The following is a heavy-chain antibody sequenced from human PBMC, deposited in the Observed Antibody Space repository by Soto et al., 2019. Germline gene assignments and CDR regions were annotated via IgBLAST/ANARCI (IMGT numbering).Heavy chain of an antibody. D-gene: IGHD2-15*01. CDR3: GRDPRSSSGSCYPSCYYGMDV. Sequence: QVQLVESGGGVVQPGRSLRLSCAASGFTFSSYAMHWVRQAPGKGLEWVAVISYDGSNKYYADSVKGRFTISRDNSKNTLYLQMNSLRAEGTAVYYWGRDPRSSSGSCYPSCYYGMDVWGQGTTVTVSS. J-gene: IGHJ6*02. CDR1: GFTFSSYA. V-gene: IGHV3-30-3*01. CDR2: ISYDGSNK.